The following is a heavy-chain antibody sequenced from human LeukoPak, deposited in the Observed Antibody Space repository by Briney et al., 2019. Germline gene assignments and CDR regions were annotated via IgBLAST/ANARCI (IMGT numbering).Heavy chain of an antibody. CDR2: ISYDGSDI. CDR1: GFTFSSSG. Sequence: GRSLRLSCAASGFTFSSSGMHWVRQAPGKGLELVAVISYDGSDISYADSVKGRFTISRDTSKNTLYLQMSSLRVEDTAVYYCAKGAALILGSPDYWGQGTLVTVSS. CDR3: AKGAALILGSPDY. D-gene: IGHD3/OR15-3a*01. J-gene: IGHJ4*02. V-gene: IGHV3-30*18.